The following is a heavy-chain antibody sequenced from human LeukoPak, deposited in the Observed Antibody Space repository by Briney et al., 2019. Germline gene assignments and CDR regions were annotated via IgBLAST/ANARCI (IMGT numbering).Heavy chain of an antibody. Sequence: RGSLRLSCEASEISFSTYAMSWVRQAPGGGLEWVAGISARAGSAYYRDSLKGRLTISRDNSKNTLYLQMNDLRPEDTARYYCAKEGSGWFDGRYFDNWGQGTLLTVSS. V-gene: IGHV3-23*02. CDR3: AKEGSGWFDGRYFDN. J-gene: IGHJ4*02. D-gene: IGHD6-19*01. CDR1: EISFSTYA. CDR2: ISARAGSA.